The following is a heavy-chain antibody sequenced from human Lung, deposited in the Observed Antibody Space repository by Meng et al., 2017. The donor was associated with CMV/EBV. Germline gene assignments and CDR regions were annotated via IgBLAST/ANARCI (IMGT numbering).Heavy chain of an antibody. J-gene: IGHJ4*02. Sequence: CGASGFTFSNAWMSWVRQAPGKGLEWVGRIKSKTDGGKTDYAAPVKGRFTISRDDSKNTLYLQMNSLKTEDTAVYYCTTLAARSEDYWGQGTLVTVSS. CDR3: TTLAARSEDY. D-gene: IGHD6-6*01. CDR2: IKSKTDGGKT. CDR1: GFTFSNAW. V-gene: IGHV3-15*01.